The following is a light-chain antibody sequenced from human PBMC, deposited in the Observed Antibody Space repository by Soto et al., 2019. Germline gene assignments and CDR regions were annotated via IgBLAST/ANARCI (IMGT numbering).Light chain of an antibody. CDR1: SSDVGSYNR. CDR3: SLYTSSSTVV. J-gene: IGLJ2*01. Sequence: QSVLTQPPSVSGSPGQSVTISCTGTSSDVGSYNRVSWYQQPPGTSPKLMIYEVSNRPSGVPDRFSGSKSGNTASLTISRLQAEDEADYYCSLYTSSSTVVFGGGTKLTVL. CDR2: EVS. V-gene: IGLV2-18*01.